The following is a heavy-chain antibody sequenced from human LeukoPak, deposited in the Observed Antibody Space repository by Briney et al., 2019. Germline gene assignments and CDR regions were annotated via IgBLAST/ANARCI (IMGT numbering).Heavy chain of an antibody. D-gene: IGHD2-21*01. CDR3: ARGWVVVNGWFDP. Sequence: ASVNVSCKASGGTFSSYAISWVRQAPGQGLEWMGGIIPIFGTANYAQKFQGRVTITADESTSTAYMELSSLRSEDTAVYYCARGWVVVNGWFDPWGQGTLVTVSS. CDR1: GGTFSSYA. J-gene: IGHJ5*02. CDR2: IIPIFGTA. V-gene: IGHV1-69*01.